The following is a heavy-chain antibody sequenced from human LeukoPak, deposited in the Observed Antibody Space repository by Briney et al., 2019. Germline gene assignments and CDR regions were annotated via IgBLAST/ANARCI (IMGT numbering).Heavy chain of an antibody. D-gene: IGHD6-19*01. CDR2: TSWNSGTI. V-gene: IGHV3-9*03. Sequence: GGSPRLSCAASGFTFDDYAMHWVRQAPGKGLEWVAGTSWNSGTIAYGDSVKGRFTISRDNAKDSLWLQMNSLRAEDMALYYCAKDSRPRFDTSGWYSFDYWGQGTLVTVSS. CDR1: GFTFDDYA. CDR3: AKDSRPRFDTSGWYSFDY. J-gene: IGHJ4*02.